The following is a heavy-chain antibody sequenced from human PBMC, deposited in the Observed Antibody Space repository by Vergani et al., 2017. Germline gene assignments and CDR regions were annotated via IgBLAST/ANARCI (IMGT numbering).Heavy chain of an antibody. CDR2: VNHGGST. Sequence: QVQLQEWGAGLLKTSETLSLTCGVSGGSFSDYYWSWIRQAPGMGLEWIGEVNHGGSTNYNPSLKSRVSISVDTSKNQFSLQLTSVTAADTAVYYCARDSWTSELRGVYWFDTWGQGTLVTVSS. CDR1: GGSFSDYY. J-gene: IGHJ5*02. V-gene: IGHV4-34*01. D-gene: IGHD3-10*01. CDR3: ARDSWTSELRGVYWFDT.